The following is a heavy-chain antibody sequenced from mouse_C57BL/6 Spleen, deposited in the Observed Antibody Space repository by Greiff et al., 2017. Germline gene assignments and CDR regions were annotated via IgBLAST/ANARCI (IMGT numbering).Heavy chain of an antibody. V-gene: IGHV10-1*01. CDR2: IRSKSNNYAT. J-gene: IGHJ4*01. CDR3: VRHRENGNWDHAMDY. Sequence: EVNLVESGGGLVQPKGSLKLSCAASGFSFNTYAMNWVRQAPGKGLEWVARIRSKSNNYATYYADSVKDRFTISRDDSESMLYLQMNNLKTEDTAMYYCVRHRENGNWDHAMDYWGQGTSVTVSS. D-gene: IGHD2-1*01. CDR1: GFSFNTYA.